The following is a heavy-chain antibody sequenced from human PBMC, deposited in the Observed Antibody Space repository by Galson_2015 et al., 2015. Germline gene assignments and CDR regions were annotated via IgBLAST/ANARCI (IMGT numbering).Heavy chain of an antibody. V-gene: IGHV3-7*04. D-gene: IGHD6-19*01. Sequence: SLRLSCAASGFTFSSFWMSWVRQAPGKGLEWVANINQDESEKYYVESVKGRFTIFRDNAKNSLHLQMNSLRAEDTAVYYCARDAGSSAPNSDYFDYWGQGTLVTVSS. J-gene: IGHJ4*02. CDR3: ARDAGSSAPNSDYFDY. CDR1: GFTFSSFW. CDR2: INQDESEK.